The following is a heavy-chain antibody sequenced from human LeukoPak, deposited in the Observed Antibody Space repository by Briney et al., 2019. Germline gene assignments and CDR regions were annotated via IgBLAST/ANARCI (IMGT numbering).Heavy chain of an antibody. V-gene: IGHV3-30*02. D-gene: IGHD2-21*02. J-gene: IGHJ3*02. CDR3: AKDLGVVVTAPAFDI. CDR1: GFTFSSYG. CDR2: IRYDGSNK. Sequence: GGSLRLSCAASGFTFSSYGMHWVRQAPGKGLEWVAFIRYDGSNKYCADSVKGRFTISRDNSKNTLYLQMNSLRAEDTAVYYCAKDLGVVVTAPAFDIWGQGTMVTVSS.